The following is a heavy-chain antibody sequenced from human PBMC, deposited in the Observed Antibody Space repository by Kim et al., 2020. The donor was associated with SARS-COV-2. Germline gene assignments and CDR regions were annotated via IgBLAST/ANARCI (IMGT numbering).Heavy chain of an antibody. V-gene: IGHV3-33*05. Sequence: GGSLRLSCAASGFIFNSYVMHWARQAPGKGLEWVAVISFDESNIYYGDSVKGRFTISRDNSKNMVYLQMNSLRVDDTALYYCVRISGWTGAFDYWGQGTLVTVSS. CDR1: GFIFNSYV. CDR2: ISFDESNI. D-gene: IGHD6-19*01. CDR3: VRISGWTGAFDY. J-gene: IGHJ4*02.